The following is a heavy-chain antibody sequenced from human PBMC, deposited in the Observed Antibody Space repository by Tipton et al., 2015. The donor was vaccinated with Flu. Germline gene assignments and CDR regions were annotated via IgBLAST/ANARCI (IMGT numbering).Heavy chain of an antibody. CDR3: ARQDCSSSTCYIDY. J-gene: IGHJ4*02. V-gene: IGHV5-51*01. Sequence: VQLVQSGAEVKKPRESLKISCKASGHSFISYWVAWVRQMPGKGLEWMGNIYPADADTTYSPSFQGQVTISADKSSSTAYLQWSSLKASDTAMYYCARQDCSSSTCYIDYWGQGTLVTVSS. CDR1: GHSFISYW. CDR2: IYPADADT. D-gene: IGHD2-2*02.